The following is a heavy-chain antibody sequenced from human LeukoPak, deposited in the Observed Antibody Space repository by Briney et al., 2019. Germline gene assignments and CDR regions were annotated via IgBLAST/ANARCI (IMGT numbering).Heavy chain of an antibody. J-gene: IGHJ4*02. V-gene: IGHV4-59*01. CDR3: ARVSGYDWESFYDY. D-gene: IGHD5-12*01. CDR1: GGSFSSYY. Sequence: ASETLSLTCAVYGGSFSSYYWSWIRQPPGKGLEWIGYIYYSGSTNYNPSLKSRVTISIDTSKNQFSLKLSSVTAADTAVYYCARVSGYDWESFYDYWGQGTLVTVSS. CDR2: IYYSGST.